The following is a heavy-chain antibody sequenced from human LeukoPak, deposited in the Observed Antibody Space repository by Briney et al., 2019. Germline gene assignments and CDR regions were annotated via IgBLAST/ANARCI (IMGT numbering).Heavy chain of an antibody. Sequence: GGSLRLSCAASGFTFSDYYMSWIRQAPGKGLEWVSYISSSGSTIYYADSVKGRFTISRDNAKNSLYLQMNSLRAEDTAVYYCARGTSCPCGYYYGMDVWGQGTTVTVSS. CDR2: ISSSGSTI. V-gene: IGHV3-11*01. J-gene: IGHJ6*02. D-gene: IGHD2-2*01. CDR1: GFTFSDYY. CDR3: ARGTSCPCGYYYGMDV.